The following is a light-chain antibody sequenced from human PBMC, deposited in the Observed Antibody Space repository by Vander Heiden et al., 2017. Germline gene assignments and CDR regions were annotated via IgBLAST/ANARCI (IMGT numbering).Light chain of an antibody. CDR2: AAS. CDR1: QSISSY. V-gene: IGKV1-39*01. CDR3: QQSYSTPLT. Sequence: DIQMTQSPSSLSASVGDRVTITCRASQSISSYLNWYQQKPGKAPKLLIYAASSLQSGVPSRFSGSGSGTDFTLTIISLQPEDFATYYCQQSYSTPLTFGGWTKVEIK. J-gene: IGKJ4*01.